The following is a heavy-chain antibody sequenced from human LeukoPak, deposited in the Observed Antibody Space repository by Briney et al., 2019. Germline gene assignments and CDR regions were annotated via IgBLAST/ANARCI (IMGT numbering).Heavy chain of an antibody. CDR1: GASSDSMRYSY. CDR2: IQPGGST. CDR3: ARRIGGDDAFDI. Sequence: KPSETLSLTCTVSGASSDSMRYSYWSWIRQPAGKGLEWMGRIQPGGSTNYNPSLKSRVTMSVDTSKNQFSLKLSSVTAADTAVYYCARRIGGDDAFDIWGQGTMVTVSS. J-gene: IGHJ3*02. V-gene: IGHV4-4*07. D-gene: IGHD3-10*01.